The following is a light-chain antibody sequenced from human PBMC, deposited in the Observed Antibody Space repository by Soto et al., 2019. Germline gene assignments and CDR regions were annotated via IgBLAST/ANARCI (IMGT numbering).Light chain of an antibody. J-gene: IGKJ3*01. CDR1: QDINTY. CDR2: DAS. Sequence: DIQLTQSPSSLSVSVGDRVTITCQTSQDINTYLNWYQQKPGRAPKLLIYDASNLETGVASTFSGSGSGTHFTFTINSLQPEDVGTYYCQHRRNTFTFGPGTKVEI. CDR3: QHRRNTFT. V-gene: IGKV1-33*01.